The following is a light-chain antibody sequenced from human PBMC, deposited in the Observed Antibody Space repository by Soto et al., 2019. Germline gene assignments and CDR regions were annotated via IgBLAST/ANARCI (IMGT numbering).Light chain of an antibody. J-gene: IGKJ1*01. CDR3: QQYDSSPRT. CDR2: GAS. CDR1: QSVFNNH. V-gene: IGKV3-20*01. Sequence: GLSQSAGTLSFSPGEIATLSFRASQSVFNNHIGWYQQKPGQAPRRLIFGASFRATGIPDRFSGSGSGTDFTLTISRLEPEDFAVYYCQQYDSSPRTFGQGTKVDIK.